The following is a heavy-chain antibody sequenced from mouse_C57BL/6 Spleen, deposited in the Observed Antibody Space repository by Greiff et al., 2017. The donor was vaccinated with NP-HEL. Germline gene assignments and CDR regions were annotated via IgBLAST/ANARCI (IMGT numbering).Heavy chain of an antibody. Sequence: DVKLVESGGGLVKPGGSLKLSCAASGFTFSDYGMHWVRQAPEKGLEWVAYISSGSSSIYYADTVKGRFTISRDNAKNTLFLQMTSLRSEDTAMYYCARNHYGSSFFDYWGQGTTLTVSS. CDR1: GFTFSDYG. CDR2: ISSGSSSI. D-gene: IGHD1-1*01. J-gene: IGHJ2*01. CDR3: ARNHYGSSFFDY. V-gene: IGHV5-17*01.